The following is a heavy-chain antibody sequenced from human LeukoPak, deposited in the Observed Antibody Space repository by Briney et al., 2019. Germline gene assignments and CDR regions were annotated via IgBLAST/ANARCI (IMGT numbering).Heavy chain of an antibody. V-gene: IGHV4-34*01. D-gene: IGHD2-15*01. Sequence: SETLSLTCAVYGGFFSGYYWSWIRQPPAKGLEWIGEINHSGSTNYNPSLKSRVTISVDTSKNQFSLKLSSVTAAETAVYYWASSGYCSGGSCYSGRWFDPWGQGTLVTVSS. J-gene: IGHJ5*02. CDR3: ASSGYCSGGSCYSGRWFDP. CDR2: INHSGST. CDR1: GGFFSGYY.